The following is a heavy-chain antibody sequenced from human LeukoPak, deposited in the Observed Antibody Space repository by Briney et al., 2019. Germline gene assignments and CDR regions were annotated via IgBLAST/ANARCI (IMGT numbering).Heavy chain of an antibody. CDR2: ISGSGGST. D-gene: IGHD3-3*01. J-gene: IGHJ4*02. V-gene: IGHV3-23*01. Sequence: PGGSLRLSCAASGFTFSSYAMSWVRQAPGKGLEWVSAISGSGGSTYYADSVKGRFTISRDNSKNTLYLQMNSLRAEDTAVYYCAKDGVRFLEWPTTHWGQGTLVTVSS. CDR1: GFTFSSYA. CDR3: AKDGVRFLEWPTTH.